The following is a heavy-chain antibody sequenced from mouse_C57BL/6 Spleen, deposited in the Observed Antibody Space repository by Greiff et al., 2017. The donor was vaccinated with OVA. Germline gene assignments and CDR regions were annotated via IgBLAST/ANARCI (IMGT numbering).Heavy chain of an antibody. CDR1: GYTFTDYN. CDR3: ARVDGSSLWYFDV. CDR2: INPNNGGT. J-gene: IGHJ1*03. Sequence: VQLQQSGPELVKPGASVKIPCKASGYTFTDYNMDWVKQSHGKSLEWIGDINPNNGGTIYNQKFKGKATLTVDKSSSTAYMELRSLTSEDTAVYYCARVDGSSLWYFDVWGTGTTVTVPS. V-gene: IGHV1-18*01. D-gene: IGHD1-1*01.